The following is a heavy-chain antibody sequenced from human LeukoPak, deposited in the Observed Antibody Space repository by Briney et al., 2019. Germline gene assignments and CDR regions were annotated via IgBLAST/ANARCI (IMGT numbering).Heavy chain of an antibody. D-gene: IGHD6-13*01. CDR1: GFTFDDYA. Sequence: GGSLRLSCAASGFTFDDYAMHWVRQAPGKGLEWVSGISWNSGSIGYADSVKGRFTISRDNAKNSLYLQMNSLRAEDTALYCCAKDNVVSSSWYDETQYFQHWGQGTLVTVSS. J-gene: IGHJ1*01. CDR2: ISWNSGSI. V-gene: IGHV3-9*01. CDR3: AKDNVVSSSWYDETQYFQH.